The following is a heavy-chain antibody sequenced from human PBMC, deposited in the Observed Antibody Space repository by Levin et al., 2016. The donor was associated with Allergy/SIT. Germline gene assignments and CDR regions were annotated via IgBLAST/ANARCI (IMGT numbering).Heavy chain of an antibody. CDR2: IHPGDSDT. CDR3: ARQDGYGIFYFDF. V-gene: IGHV5-51*01. Sequence: GESLKISCKGSGYTFSYWIAWVRQMPGKGLEWMGVIHPGDSDTRYSPSFQGQVTISVDKSISTAYLQWSSLQASDTAIYYCARQDGYGIFYFDFWGQGTLVTVSS. J-gene: IGHJ4*02. D-gene: IGHD2-8*01. CDR1: GYTFSYW.